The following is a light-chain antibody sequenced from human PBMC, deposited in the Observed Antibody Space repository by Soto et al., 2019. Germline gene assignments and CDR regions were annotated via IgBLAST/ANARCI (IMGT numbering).Light chain of an antibody. CDR1: NIGSKS. CDR3: QVWDSSSDHRV. CDR2: DDS. Sequence: SYELTQPPSVSVAPGQTAWITCGGDNIGSKSVHWYQQKPCQAPVMVVYDDSDRPSGIPERFSGSNSGNTATLTIIRVEAGDEADYYCQVWDSSSDHRVFGTGTQLTVL. V-gene: IGLV3-21*02. J-gene: IGLJ1*01.